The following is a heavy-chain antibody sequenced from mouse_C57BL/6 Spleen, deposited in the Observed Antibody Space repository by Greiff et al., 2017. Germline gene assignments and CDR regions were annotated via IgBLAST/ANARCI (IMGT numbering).Heavy chain of an antibody. CDR1: GYAFTNYL. J-gene: IGHJ4*01. CDR3: ARSMVTATDDAKDC. CDR2: INPGSGGT. Sequence: QVHVKQSGAELVRPGTSVKVSCKASGYAFTNYLIEWVKQRPGQGLEWIGVINPGSGGTNYNEKFKGKDTLTADKSSSTAYMQLSSLTSEDSAVFVCARSMVTATDDAKDCRGQGTSVSGAS. D-gene: IGHD2-2*01. V-gene: IGHV1-54*01.